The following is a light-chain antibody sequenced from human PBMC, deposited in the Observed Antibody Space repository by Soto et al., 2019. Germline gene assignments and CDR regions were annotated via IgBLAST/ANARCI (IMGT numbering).Light chain of an antibody. CDR2: GAS. V-gene: IGKV3-15*01. J-gene: IGKJ4*01. CDR3: KQYNKWPVT. Sequence: EIVLTQSPATLSSFPGDRVTLSCRASQAVNTRLAWYQHKPGQAPRLLIYGASTRASGIPARFSGSGSGTEFTLTISSLQSEDFAVYYCKQYNKWPVTFGGGTKVDIK. CDR1: QAVNTR.